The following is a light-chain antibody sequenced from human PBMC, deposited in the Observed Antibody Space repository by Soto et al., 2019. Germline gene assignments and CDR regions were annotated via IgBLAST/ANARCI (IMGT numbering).Light chain of an antibody. CDR3: QQSYSTTWT. CDR2: AAS. V-gene: IGKV1-39*01. CDR1: QGISTY. J-gene: IGKJ1*01. Sequence: DIQMTQSPSSLSASVGDRVNITCRASQGISTYLNCYQQKPGKAPKLLIYAASSLQSGVPSRFSGSGSETDFTLTISSLQPEDFATYSCQQSYSTTWTFGQGTKVDIK.